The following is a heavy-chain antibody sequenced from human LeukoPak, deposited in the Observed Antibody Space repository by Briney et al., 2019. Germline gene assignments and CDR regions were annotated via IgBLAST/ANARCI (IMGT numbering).Heavy chain of an antibody. Sequence: AGGSLRLSCAASGFTFSSYWMTWVRQAPGKGLEWVANIKQDGSEKYYVDSVKGRFTISRDNAKNSLYLQTNSVRAEDTAVYYCARSGLYQKWTDVDAFDIWGQGTMVTVSS. CDR3: ARSGLYQKWTDVDAFDI. CDR2: IKQDGSEK. CDR1: GFTFSSYW. V-gene: IGHV3-7*01. J-gene: IGHJ3*02. D-gene: IGHD2-2*01.